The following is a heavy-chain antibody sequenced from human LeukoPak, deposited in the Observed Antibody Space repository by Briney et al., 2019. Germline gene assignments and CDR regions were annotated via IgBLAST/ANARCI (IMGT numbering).Heavy chain of an antibody. CDR1: GGTFSSYA. V-gene: IGHV1-69*05. Sequence: SVKVSCKASGGTFSSYAISWVRQAPGQGLEWMGGIIPIFGTANYAQKFQGRVTITTDESTSTAYMELSSLRSEDTAVYYCARAPYDYVWGSYPTPLTWVAFDIWGQGTMVTVSS. CDR2: IIPIFGTA. J-gene: IGHJ3*02. CDR3: ARAPYDYVWGSYPTPLTWVAFDI. D-gene: IGHD3-16*02.